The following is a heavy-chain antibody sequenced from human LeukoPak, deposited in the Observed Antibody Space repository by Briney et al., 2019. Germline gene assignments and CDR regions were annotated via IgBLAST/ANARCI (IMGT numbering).Heavy chain of an antibody. CDR3: ANVAKGRYFFYYMDA. CDR2: MSSDNGNT. Sequence: ASVKVSCKTSGHSINTFGITWVRQAPGQGLEWIGWMSSDNGNTNYADKFQGRVTITRDTSRTTAYMELRSLRSDDTAVYFCANVAKGRYFFYYMDAWGAGTTVTVSS. J-gene: IGHJ6*03. V-gene: IGHV1-18*01. D-gene: IGHD5-12*01. CDR1: GHSINTFG.